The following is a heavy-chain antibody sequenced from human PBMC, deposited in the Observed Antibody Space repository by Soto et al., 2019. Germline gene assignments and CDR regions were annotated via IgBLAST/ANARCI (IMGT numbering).Heavy chain of an antibody. CDR2: ISSISSTK. Sequence: EVQLVESGGGLVQPGGSLRLACAASGFSLSNYNMNWVRQAPGKGLEWVSYISSISSTKYYADSVKGRFTISRDNAKNSLYLQMNSLRAEDTAVYYCAREAVAGTLNWFDPWGQGTLVTVSS. V-gene: IGHV3-48*01. D-gene: IGHD6-19*01. CDR3: AREAVAGTLNWFDP. J-gene: IGHJ5*02. CDR1: GFSLSNYN.